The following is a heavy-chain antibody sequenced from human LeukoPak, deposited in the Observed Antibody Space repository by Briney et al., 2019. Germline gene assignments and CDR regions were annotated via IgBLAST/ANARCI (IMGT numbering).Heavy chain of an antibody. J-gene: IGHJ4*02. V-gene: IGHV4-59*12. CDR1: GGSISSYY. Sequence: PSETLSLTCTVSGGSISSYYWSWIRQPPGKGLEWIGYIYYSGSTNYNPSLKSRVTISVDTSKNQFSLKLSSVTAADTAVYYCAREEMATKLRWTFDYWGQGTLVTVSS. CDR2: IYYSGST. CDR3: AREEMATKLRWTFDY. D-gene: IGHD5-24*01.